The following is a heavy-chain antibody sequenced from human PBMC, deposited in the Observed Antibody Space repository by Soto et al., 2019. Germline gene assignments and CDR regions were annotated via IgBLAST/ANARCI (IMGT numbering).Heavy chain of an antibody. CDR1: GGSISSGDYY. Sequence: PSETLSLTCTVSGGSISSGDYYWIWIRQPPGKVLEWIGYIYYSGSTYYNPSLKSRVTISVDTPKNQFSLKLSSVTAADTAVYYCARDQTCGGDCYWSYYGMDVWGQGTTVTVSS. J-gene: IGHJ6*02. D-gene: IGHD2-21*02. CDR3: ARDQTCGGDCYWSYYGMDV. V-gene: IGHV4-30-4*01. CDR2: IYYSGST.